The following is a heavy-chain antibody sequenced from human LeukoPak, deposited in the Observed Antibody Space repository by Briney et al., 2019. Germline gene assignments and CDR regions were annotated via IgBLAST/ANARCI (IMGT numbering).Heavy chain of an antibody. Sequence: SETLSLTCAVYGGSFSGYYWSWIRQPPGKGLEWIGEINHSGSTNYNPSLKSRVTISVDTSKNQFSLKLSSVTAADTAVYYCARGLMVRWEVRFDPWGQGTQVTVSS. CDR2: INHSGST. CDR3: ARGLMVRWEVRFDP. J-gene: IGHJ5*02. V-gene: IGHV4-34*01. D-gene: IGHD3-10*01. CDR1: GGSFSGYY.